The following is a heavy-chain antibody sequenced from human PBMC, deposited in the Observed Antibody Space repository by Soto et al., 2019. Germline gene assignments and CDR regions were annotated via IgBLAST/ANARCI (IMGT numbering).Heavy chain of an antibody. CDR2: ISAYNGNT. D-gene: IGHD2-15*01. V-gene: IGHV1-18*01. Sequence: GASVKVSCKASGYTFTSYGISWVRQAPGQGLEWMGWISAYNGNTNYAQKLQGRVTMTTDTSTSTAYMELRSLRSDDTAVYYCAREKLGYCSGGSCYSAPRRLDPWGQGTLVTVSS. J-gene: IGHJ5*02. CDR1: GYTFTSYG. CDR3: AREKLGYCSGGSCYSAPRRLDP.